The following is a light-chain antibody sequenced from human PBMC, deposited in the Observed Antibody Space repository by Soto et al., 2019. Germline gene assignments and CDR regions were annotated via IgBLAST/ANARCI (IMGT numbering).Light chain of an antibody. V-gene: IGLV1-40*01. CDR2: GNS. Sequence: QSALTQPPSVSGAPGQRVTISCTGSSSSIGAGYDVHWYQQLPGTAPKLLIYGNSNRPSGVPDRFSGSKSGTSASLAITGLQAEDEADYYCQSYDSSLSAVFGTGTKVTVL. CDR1: SSSIGAGYD. J-gene: IGLJ1*01. CDR3: QSYDSSLSAV.